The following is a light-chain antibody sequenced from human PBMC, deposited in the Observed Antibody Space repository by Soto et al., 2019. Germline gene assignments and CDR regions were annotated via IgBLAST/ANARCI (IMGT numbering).Light chain of an antibody. CDR2: RTS. CDR1: QNVDGD. J-gene: IGKJ1*01. V-gene: IGKV3-15*01. Sequence: EGVTTQSPATLSVSPGERATLSCRASQNVDGDLAWYQQKPGQAPRLLIYRTSTRANGTPVRFRGSGSGTEFTLTISSLQSEDFAVYYCQEYNGRSSFGQGTKGEIK. CDR3: QEYNGRSS.